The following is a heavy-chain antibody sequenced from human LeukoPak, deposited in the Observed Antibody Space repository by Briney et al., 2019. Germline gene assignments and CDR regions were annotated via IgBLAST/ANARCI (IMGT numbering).Heavy chain of an antibody. CDR1: XYTFTRYG. D-gene: IGHD6-6*01. Sequence: ASVXXXXXAXXYTFTRYGXSWVRQAPGQGREGMGWISAYKGNTNYAQKLQGRDTMTRDTSTSTAYMEMRRLRCEDTAVYYCASPISAHTSFHYWGQGTFVTVSS. V-gene: IGHV1-18*01. CDR2: ISAYKGNT. CDR3: ASPISAHTSFHY. J-gene: IGHJ4*02.